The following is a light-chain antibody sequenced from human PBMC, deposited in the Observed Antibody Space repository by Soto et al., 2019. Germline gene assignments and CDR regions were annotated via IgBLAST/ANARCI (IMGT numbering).Light chain of an antibody. Sequence: DIVLTQSPGTVSLSPGERATLSCRASQSVSSTHLAWYQQKPGQAPRLLIFGASYRAIGVPDRFSGSGYGTDFTLSNRNLEPEDIAGYYCQQCQTSPFTFGQGTNLEIK. J-gene: IGKJ2*01. CDR3: QQCQTSPFT. V-gene: IGKV3-20*01. CDR2: GAS. CDR1: QSVSSTH.